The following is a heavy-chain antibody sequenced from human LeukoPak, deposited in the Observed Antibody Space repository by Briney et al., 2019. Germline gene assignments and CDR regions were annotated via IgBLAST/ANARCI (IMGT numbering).Heavy chain of an antibody. J-gene: IGHJ4*02. V-gene: IGHV3-74*01. CDR3: ARTNFGDPDY. Sequence: GGSLRLSCAASGFTFSRYWMHWVRQVPGKGLVWVSRINSDGSNTDYADSVKGRFTISRDNAKNTLYLQMNSLRAEDTAVYYCARTNFGDPDYWGQGTLVTVSS. CDR2: INSDGSNT. CDR1: GFTFSRYW. D-gene: IGHD3-10*01.